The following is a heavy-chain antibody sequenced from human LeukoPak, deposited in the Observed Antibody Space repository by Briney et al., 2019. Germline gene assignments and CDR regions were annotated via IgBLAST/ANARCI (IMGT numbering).Heavy chain of an antibody. CDR1: GGSISSYY. CDR2: IYYSGST. D-gene: IGHD3-22*01. J-gene: IGHJ4*02. Sequence: SETLSLTCTVSGGSISSYYWSWIRQPPGKGLEWIGYIYYSGSTNYNPSLKSRVTISVDTSKNQSSLKLSSVTAADTAVYYCARLDSSGYQGADWGQGTLVTVSS. CDR3: ARLDSSGYQGAD. V-gene: IGHV4-59*01.